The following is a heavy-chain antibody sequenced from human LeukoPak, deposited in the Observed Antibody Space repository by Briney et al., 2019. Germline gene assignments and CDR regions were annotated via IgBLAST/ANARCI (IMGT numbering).Heavy chain of an antibody. CDR3: VKERNGGFFDY. CDR1: GFTFSSYA. Sequence: GGSLRLSCSASGFTFSSYAMHWVRQAPGKGLEYVSAISSSGGSTYYADLVKGRFTISRDNSKNTLFLQMSSLRPEDTAVYFCVKERNGGFFDYWGQGTLVTVSS. CDR2: ISSSGGST. J-gene: IGHJ4*02. V-gene: IGHV3-64D*09. D-gene: IGHD3-16*01.